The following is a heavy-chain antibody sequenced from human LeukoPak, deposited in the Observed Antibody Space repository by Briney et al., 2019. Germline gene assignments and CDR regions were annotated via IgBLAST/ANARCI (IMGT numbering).Heavy chain of an antibody. J-gene: IGHJ6*04. CDR2: IYTSGST. CDR1: GGSISSYY. Sequence: SETLSLTCTVSGGSISSYYWSWIRQPAGKGLEWIGRIYTSGSTNYNPSLKSRVTMSVDTSKNQFSLKLSSVTAADTAVYYCARGAELRYFDWPQMDVWGKGTTVTVSS. V-gene: IGHV4-4*07. CDR3: ARGAELRYFDWPQMDV. D-gene: IGHD3-9*01.